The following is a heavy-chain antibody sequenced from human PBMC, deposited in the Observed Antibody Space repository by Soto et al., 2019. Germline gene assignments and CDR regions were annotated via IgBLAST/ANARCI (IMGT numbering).Heavy chain of an antibody. D-gene: IGHD1-26*01. CDR2: RSYTGNT. V-gene: IGHV4-59*01. CDR3: ARDMHAGFTHYFDP. CDR1: GAAITSDR. Sequence: AGTLSLTGGVAGAAITSDRWSCILQFPVKGLELVAYRSYTGNTKYNPSLKGRVTISLDTSKNQLSLKLTSMTAADTAVYSCARDMHAGFTHYFDPWGQGTLVT. J-gene: IGHJ5*02.